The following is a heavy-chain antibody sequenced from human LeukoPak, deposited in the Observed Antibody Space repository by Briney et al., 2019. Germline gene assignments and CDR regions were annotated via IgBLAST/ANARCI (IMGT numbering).Heavy chain of an antibody. Sequence: SETLSLTCTVSGGPISSYYWSWIRQPPGKGLEWIGYSYYSGSTNYNPSLKSRVTISVDTSKNQFSLKLSSVTAADTAVYYCARGRGDYPSFYYYYYYMDVWGKGTTVTVSS. V-gene: IGHV4-59*01. D-gene: IGHD2-21*02. CDR1: GGPISSYY. CDR3: ARGRGDYPSFYYYYYYMDV. J-gene: IGHJ6*03. CDR2: SYYSGST.